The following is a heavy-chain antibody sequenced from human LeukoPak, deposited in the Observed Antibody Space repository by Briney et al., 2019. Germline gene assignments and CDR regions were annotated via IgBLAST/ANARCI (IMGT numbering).Heavy chain of an antibody. J-gene: IGHJ4*02. D-gene: IGHD3-10*01. V-gene: IGHV4-4*07. CDR3: ARTSARGAQFDY. CDR2: IYASGST. Sequence: SETLSLTCTVSGGSISNYYSSWIRQPAGMGLEWIGRIYASGSTNYNPSLKSRVTMSVDTSNNQFSLNLSSVTAADTAVYYCARTSARGAQFDYWGQGTLVTVSS. CDR1: GGSISNYY.